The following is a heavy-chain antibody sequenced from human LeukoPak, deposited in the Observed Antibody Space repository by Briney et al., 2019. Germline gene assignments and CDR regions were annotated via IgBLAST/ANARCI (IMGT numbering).Heavy chain of an antibody. D-gene: IGHD4-17*01. CDR2: IYYSGST. CDR1: GDTISSPSHY. CDR3: ARLGGDYYYYYMDV. Sequence: SDTLSLTCTVSGDTISSPSHYWAWIRQPPGKGLEWIGSIYYSGSTYYNPSLKSRVTISVDTSKNQFSLKLSSVTAADTAVYYCARLGGDYYYYYMDVWGKGTTVTISS. V-gene: IGHV4-39*01. J-gene: IGHJ6*03.